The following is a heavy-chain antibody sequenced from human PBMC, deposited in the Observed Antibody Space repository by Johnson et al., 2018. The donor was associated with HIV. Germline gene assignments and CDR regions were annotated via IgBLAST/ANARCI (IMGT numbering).Heavy chain of an antibody. CDR3: AKDQYCGGDCYPDAFDI. Sequence: QMQLVESGGGLIQPGGSLRLSCAASGFTVSTNYMSWVRQAPGKGLEWVAVISYDGSNKYYADSVKGRFTISRDNSKNTLYLQMNSLRAEDTDVYYCAKDQYCGGDCYPDAFDIWGQGTMVTVSS. CDR2: ISYDGSNK. D-gene: IGHD2-21*02. J-gene: IGHJ3*02. CDR1: GFTVSTNY. V-gene: IGHV3-30*18.